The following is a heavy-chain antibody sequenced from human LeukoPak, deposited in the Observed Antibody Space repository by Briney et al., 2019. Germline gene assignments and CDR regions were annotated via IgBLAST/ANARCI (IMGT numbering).Heavy chain of an antibody. Sequence: ASVKVSCKASGYTFTGYYVHWVRQAPGQGLEWMGWINPNSGGTNYAQKFQGRVTMTRDTSISTAYMELSRLRSDDTAVCYCAPAGYSHHSRGSSYFDYWGQGTLVTVSS. V-gene: IGHV1-2*02. CDR1: GYTFTGYY. J-gene: IGHJ4*02. D-gene: IGHD3-3*02. CDR2: INPNSGGT. CDR3: APAGYSHHSRGSSYFDY.